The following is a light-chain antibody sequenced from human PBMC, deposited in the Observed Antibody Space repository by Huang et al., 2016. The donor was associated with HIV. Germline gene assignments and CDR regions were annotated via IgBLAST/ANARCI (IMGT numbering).Light chain of an antibody. V-gene: IGKV3-15*01. J-gene: IGKJ3*01. CDR2: GAS. Sequence: EIVMTQSPGTLSVSPGESASLSCRASQGVGTYLAWYQPKPGQAPRLLIYGASTRASGVPARFTGSGSGTEFTLTISSLQSEDFAVYYCQEYNDWPITFGPGTKVDIK. CDR1: QGVGTY. CDR3: QEYNDWPIT.